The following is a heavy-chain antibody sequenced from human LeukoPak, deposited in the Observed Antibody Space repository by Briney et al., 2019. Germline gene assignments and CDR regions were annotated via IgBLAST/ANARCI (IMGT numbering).Heavy chain of an antibody. V-gene: IGHV3-30*03. CDR2: ISYDGSTT. Sequence: GGSLRLSCAASGFTFSRFGMHWVRQAPGKGLEWVAVISYDGSTTYYADSVKGRFTISGDNSKNTLYLQMNSLTVHDTAVYYCATSLRPGGGNSFLLDYWGQGILVTVSS. J-gene: IGHJ4*02. CDR3: ATSLRPGGGNSFLLDY. CDR1: GFTFSRFG. D-gene: IGHD4-23*01.